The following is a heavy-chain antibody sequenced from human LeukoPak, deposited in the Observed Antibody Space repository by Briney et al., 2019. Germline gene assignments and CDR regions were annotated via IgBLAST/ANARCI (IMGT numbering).Heavy chain of an antibody. J-gene: IGHJ4*02. D-gene: IGHD2-2*01. CDR2: ISGSGDST. CDR1: XXXFSXXX. CDR3: AKQRSEVPVAASNY. Sequence: PGGSLRLSCAXSXXXFSXXXMSWVRXXXXXXXXXXXGISGSGDSTYYVNSVKGRFTISRDNSKSTLYLHMHSLRAEDTAIYYCAKQRSEVPVAASNYWGQGTLVTVSS. V-gene: IGHV3-23*01.